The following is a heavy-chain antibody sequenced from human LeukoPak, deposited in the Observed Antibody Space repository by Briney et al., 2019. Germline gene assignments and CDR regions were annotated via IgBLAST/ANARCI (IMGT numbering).Heavy chain of an antibody. CDR3: ARGGYCSSTSCYDNWFDP. V-gene: IGHV4-34*01. D-gene: IGHD2-2*01. CDR1: GGSFSGYY. Sequence: SETLSLTCAVYGGSFSGYYWSWIRQPPGKGLEWIGEINHSGSTNYNLSLKSRVTISVDTSKNQFSLKLSSVTAADTAVYYCARGGYCSSTSCYDNWFDPWGQGTLVTVSS. CDR2: INHSGST. J-gene: IGHJ5*02.